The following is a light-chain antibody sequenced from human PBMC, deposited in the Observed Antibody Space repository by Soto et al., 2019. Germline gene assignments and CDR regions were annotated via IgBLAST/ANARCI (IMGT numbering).Light chain of an antibody. Sequence: QSVVTQPPSASGTPGQRVTISCSGSSSNIGRNTVNWYHLVPGMTPTVLIYQDARRPSGVPDRFSASKSGTSATRAVSGRQSEDEGEDYCAVGDDSLRGPVFGGVPTLTVL. CDR1: SSNIGRNT. J-gene: IGLJ2*01. V-gene: IGLV1-44*01. CDR2: QDA. CDR3: AVGDDSLRGPV.